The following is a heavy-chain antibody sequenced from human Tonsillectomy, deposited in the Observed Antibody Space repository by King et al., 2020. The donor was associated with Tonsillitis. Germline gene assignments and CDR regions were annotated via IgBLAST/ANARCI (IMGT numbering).Heavy chain of an antibody. CDR1: GFTFDEYA. Sequence: VQLVESGGGLVQPGRSLRLSCAASGFTFDEYAMHWVRQAPGKGLEWESGISRNSGTIGYAQSVRGRFTISRDKATNTLYLQMSSLRAEDTAFYYCARATGNLWFGGSLGYDFDYWGHRTLVTVSS. V-gene: IGHV3-9*01. J-gene: IGHJ4*01. D-gene: IGHD3-10*01. CDR2: ISRNSGTI. CDR3: ARATGNLWFGGSLGYDFDY.